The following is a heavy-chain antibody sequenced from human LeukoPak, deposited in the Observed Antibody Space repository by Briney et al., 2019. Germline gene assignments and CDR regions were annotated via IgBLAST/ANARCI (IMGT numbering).Heavy chain of an antibody. Sequence: QPGGSLRLSCAASGFSFSTYTMNWVRQAPGKGLDWVSYISSSSSTIYYADSVKGRFTISRDNSKNTLYLQMNSLRAEDTAIYYCAKDQAWLRFDYWGQGTLVTVSS. V-gene: IGHV3-48*01. CDR2: ISSSSSTI. CDR3: AKDQAWLRFDY. J-gene: IGHJ4*02. D-gene: IGHD5-12*01. CDR1: GFSFSTYT.